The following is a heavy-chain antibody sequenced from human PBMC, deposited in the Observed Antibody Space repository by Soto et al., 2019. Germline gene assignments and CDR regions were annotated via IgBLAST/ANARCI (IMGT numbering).Heavy chain of an antibody. CDR3: ARTYSSSWSPFEY. V-gene: IGHV4-34*01. Sequence: QVQLQQWGAGLLKPSETLSLTCAVYGGSFSGYCWSWIRQPPGKGLEWIGEINQSGSTNYNPSLKSRVTISVDTSKNQFSLKLSSVTAADTAVHYCARTYSSSWSPFEYWGQGTLVTVSS. D-gene: IGHD6-13*01. J-gene: IGHJ4*02. CDR2: INQSGST. CDR1: GGSFSGYC.